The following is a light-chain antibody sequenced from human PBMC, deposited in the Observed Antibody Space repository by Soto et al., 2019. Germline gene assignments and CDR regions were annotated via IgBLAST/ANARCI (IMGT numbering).Light chain of an antibody. Sequence: QSVLTQPPSASGSPGQSVTISCTGTSSDVGGYNYVSWYQQHPGKAPKLMIYEVSKRPSGVPDRFSGSKSGNTASLTVSGLQAEDEADYYCSSYAGSNPFMVFGTGTKVTV. CDR2: EVS. CDR3: SSYAGSNPFMV. J-gene: IGLJ1*01. CDR1: SSDVGGYNY. V-gene: IGLV2-8*01.